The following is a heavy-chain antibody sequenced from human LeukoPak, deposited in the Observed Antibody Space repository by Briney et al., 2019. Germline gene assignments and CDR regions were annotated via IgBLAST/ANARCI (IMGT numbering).Heavy chain of an antibody. Sequence: PGGSLRLSCTASGFTFGDYAMSWFRQAPGKGLEWVGFIRSKAYGGTTEYAASVKGSFTISRDDSKSIAYLQMNSLKTEDTAVYHCTRDRGAYNLYDYWGQGTLVTVSS. CDR3: TRDRGAYNLYDY. V-gene: IGHV3-49*03. J-gene: IGHJ4*02. CDR2: IRSKAYGGTT. CDR1: GFTFGDYA. D-gene: IGHD1-1*01.